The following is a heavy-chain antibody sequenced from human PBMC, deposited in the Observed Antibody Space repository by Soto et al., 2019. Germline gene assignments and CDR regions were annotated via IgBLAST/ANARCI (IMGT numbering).Heavy chain of an antibody. D-gene: IGHD3-9*01. CDR3: ARTVLGPDLLADSVLDYYYYMGF. CDR2: VYYTGST. J-gene: IGHJ6*03. Sequence: SETLSLTCTVSGGSISNFYWSWILQPPGKGLEWIGYVYYTGSTSYNPSLKRRVTFSADSSRGQFSLRLNSVTAADTAVYYCARTVLGPDLLADSVLDYYYYMGFCGQGTTVTLSS. V-gene: IGHV4-59*08. CDR1: GGSISNFY.